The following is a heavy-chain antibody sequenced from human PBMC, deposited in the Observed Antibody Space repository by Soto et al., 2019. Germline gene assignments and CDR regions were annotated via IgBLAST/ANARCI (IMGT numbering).Heavy chain of an antibody. CDR1: GGSISSSNW. J-gene: IGHJ6*02. V-gene: IGHV4-4*02. D-gene: IGHD1-26*01. CDR3: ARDVGSGSYYGDRYYYYGMDV. Sequence: QVQLQESGPGLVKPSGTLSLTCAVSGGSISSSNWWSWVRQPPGKGLEWIGEIYHSGSTNYNPSLKSRVTISVDKSKNQFSLKLSSVTAADTAVYYCARDVGSGSYYGDRYYYYGMDVWGQGTTVTVSS. CDR2: IYHSGST.